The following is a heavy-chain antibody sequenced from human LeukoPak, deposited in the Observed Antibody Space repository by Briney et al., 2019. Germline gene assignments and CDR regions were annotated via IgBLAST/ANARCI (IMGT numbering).Heavy chain of an antibody. CDR1: GFIFDDYA. D-gene: IGHD1-14*01. CDR2: ITWGRDNL. Sequence: GGSLRLSRAVSGFIFDDYAMHWVRQAPGKGLEWVSGITWGRDNLAYAASVKGRFTISRDNTKNSVYLQMSSLRAEDTAVYYCAREVWGPEYWGQGTLVTVSS. J-gene: IGHJ4*02. CDR3: AREVWGPEY. V-gene: IGHV3-9*01.